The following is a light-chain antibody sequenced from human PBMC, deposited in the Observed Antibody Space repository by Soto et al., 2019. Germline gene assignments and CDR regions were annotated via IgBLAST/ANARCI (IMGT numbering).Light chain of an antibody. CDR3: QTWGNGSYV. Sequence: QPVLTQSPSASASVGASVKLTCTLSSGHTNYAIAWHQQQPEKGPRYLMKLHSDGSHIKGDGIPDRFSGSSSGAERYLTISSLQSEDEADYYCQTWGNGSYVFGAGTKLTVL. CDR2: LHSDGSH. CDR1: SGHTNYA. J-gene: IGLJ1*01. V-gene: IGLV4-69*02.